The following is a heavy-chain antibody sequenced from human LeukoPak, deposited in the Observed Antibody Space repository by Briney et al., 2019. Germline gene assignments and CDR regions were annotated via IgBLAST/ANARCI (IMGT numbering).Heavy chain of an antibody. CDR2: INAGNGNT. Sequence: ASVKVSCKASGYTFTSYAMHWVRQAPGQRLEWMGWINAGNGNTKYSQKFQGRVTITRDASASTAYMELSSLRSEDTAVYYCARGTYYYDSSGYYYWGQGTLVTVSS. V-gene: IGHV1-3*01. J-gene: IGHJ4*02. CDR1: GYTFTSYA. CDR3: ARGTYYYDSSGYYY. D-gene: IGHD3-22*01.